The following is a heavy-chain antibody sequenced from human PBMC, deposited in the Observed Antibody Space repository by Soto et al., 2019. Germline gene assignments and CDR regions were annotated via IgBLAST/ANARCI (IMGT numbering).Heavy chain of an antibody. CDR1: RYTFTGYY. CDR3: AREGYYDSSGYFFGY. V-gene: IGHV1-2*02. CDR2: INPNSGGT. J-gene: IGHJ4*02. D-gene: IGHD3-22*01. Sequence: GASVKVSCKASRYTFTGYYMHWVRQAPGQGLEWMGWINPNSGGTNYAQKFQGRVTMTRETYISTAYMELSRLRSDDTAVYYCAREGYYDSSGYFFGYWGQGTLVTVSS.